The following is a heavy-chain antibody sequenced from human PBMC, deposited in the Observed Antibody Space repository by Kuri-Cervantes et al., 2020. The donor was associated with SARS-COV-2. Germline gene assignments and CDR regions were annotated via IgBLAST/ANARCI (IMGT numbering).Heavy chain of an antibody. Sequence: ASVKVSCKASVYTFTSYYMHWVRQAPGQGLEWMGIINPSGGSTSYAQKFQGRVTMTRDTSTSTVYMELSSLRSEDTAVYYCARELGDEGYYDFWSGTKYYYYYMDVWGKGTTVTVSS. V-gene: IGHV1-46*01. J-gene: IGHJ6*03. CDR2: INPSGGST. D-gene: IGHD3-3*01. CDR1: VYTFTSYY. CDR3: ARELGDEGYYDFWSGTKYYYYYMDV.